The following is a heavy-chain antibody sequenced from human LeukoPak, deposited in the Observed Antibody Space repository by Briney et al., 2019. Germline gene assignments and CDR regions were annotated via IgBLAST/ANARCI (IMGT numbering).Heavy chain of an antibody. CDR2: ISSISSYI. CDR1: GFTFSSYS. D-gene: IGHD6-6*01. CDR3: ARGRSAAPRGSDY. V-gene: IGHV3-21*01. J-gene: IGHJ4*02. Sequence: GXXLRLSCAASGFTFSSYSMNWVRQAPGKGLEWVSSISSISSYIYYPHSLTPRFTISSDNANHSLYLQMNSLRAEDTAVYYCARGRSAAPRGSDYWGQGTLVTVSS.